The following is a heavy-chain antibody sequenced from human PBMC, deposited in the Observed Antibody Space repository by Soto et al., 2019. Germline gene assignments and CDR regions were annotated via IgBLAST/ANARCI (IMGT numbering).Heavy chain of an antibody. CDR3: ARLDI. Sequence: QVQLQESGPGLGKPAQTLSLTSTVSGGSINSGGYYWSWIRQHPEKGLERIGYIYYSRSTYYNPSLKSRVTISVDTSKNQFSLKLSSVTAADTAVYYCARLDIWGQGTMVTVSS. CDR2: IYYSRST. J-gene: IGHJ3*02. V-gene: IGHV4-31*03. CDR1: GGSINSGGYY.